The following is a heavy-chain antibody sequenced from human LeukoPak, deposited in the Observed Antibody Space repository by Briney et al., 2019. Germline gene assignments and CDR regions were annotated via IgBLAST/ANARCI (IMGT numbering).Heavy chain of an antibody. D-gene: IGHD5-18*01. CDR3: ASGVETSMGNDY. CDR2: ISASSSTI. J-gene: IGHJ4*02. V-gene: IGHV3-48*02. CDR1: GFTFRNYD. Sequence: GGSLRLSCAAPGFTFRNYDMNWVRQAPGKGLEWVSFISASSSTIYYADSVKGRFTVSRDNAKNSLDLQMNSLRDEDTAVYYCASGVETSMGNDYWGQGILVTVSS.